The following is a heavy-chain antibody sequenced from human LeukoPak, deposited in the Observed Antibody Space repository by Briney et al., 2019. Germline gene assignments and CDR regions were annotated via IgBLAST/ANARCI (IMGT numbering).Heavy chain of an antibody. CDR2: IRSKANSYAT. D-gene: IGHD3-22*01. CDR3: TRHLGDYYDSSGYYY. Sequence: GGSLRLSCAASGFTFSGSAMHWVRQASGRGLEWVGRIRSKANSYATAYAASVKGRFTISRDDSKNTAHLQMNSLKTEDTAVYYCTRHLGDYYDSSGYYYWGQGTLVTVSS. CDR1: GFTFSGSA. J-gene: IGHJ4*02. V-gene: IGHV3-73*01.